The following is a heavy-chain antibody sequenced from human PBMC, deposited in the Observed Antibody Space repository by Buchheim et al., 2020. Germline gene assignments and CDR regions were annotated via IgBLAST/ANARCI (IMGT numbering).Heavy chain of an antibody. V-gene: IGHV3-74*01. CDR2: INPDGSTT. D-gene: IGHD3-3*01. J-gene: IGHJ4*02. Sequence: EVQLVESGGGLVQPGGSLRLSCAASGFIFDNYWMHWVRQAPGKGLVWVSHINPDGSTTTYADSVKGRFTISRYNAKNPLSLQMDSLRAEDTAEYYCASYDFWRGFYLDWGQGTL. CDR3: ASYDFWRGFYLD. CDR1: GFIFDNYW.